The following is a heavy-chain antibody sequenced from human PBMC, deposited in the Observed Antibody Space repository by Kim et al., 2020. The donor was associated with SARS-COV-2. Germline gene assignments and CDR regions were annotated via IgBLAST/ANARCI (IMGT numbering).Heavy chain of an antibody. Sequence: GGSLRLSCVGSGFTFRDYNLNWVRQAPGKGPEWVSWIIGSSTYIYYADSVRGRFTISRDNAKTSLYLQMNSLRAEDTAVYYCARDRGPSIIPTVNLDYWGQGIQVTVSS. D-gene: IGHD1-20*01. J-gene: IGHJ4*02. CDR1: GFTFRDYN. CDR2: IIGSSTYI. CDR3: ARDRGPSIIPTVNLDY. V-gene: IGHV3-21*01.